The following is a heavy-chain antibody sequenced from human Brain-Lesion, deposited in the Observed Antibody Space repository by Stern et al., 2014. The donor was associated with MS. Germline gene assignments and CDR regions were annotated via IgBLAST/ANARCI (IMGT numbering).Heavy chain of an antibody. D-gene: IGHD5-18*01. CDR3: AREAGYSFSYYGLDV. CDR1: GGIFRSHA. CDR2: CIAIFGTT. J-gene: IGHJ6*02. V-gene: IGHV1-69*01. Sequence: VQLVESGPEVKKPGSSVKVSCKASGGIFRSHAISWVRQAPRQGLEWMGGCIAIFGTTKYAQKFQGRVSITADESTNTVYMELSSLRHEDMALYYCAREAGYSFSYYGLDVWGLGTSVTVSS.